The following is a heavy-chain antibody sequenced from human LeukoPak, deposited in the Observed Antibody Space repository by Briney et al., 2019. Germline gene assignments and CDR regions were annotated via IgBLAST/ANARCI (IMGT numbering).Heavy chain of an antibody. V-gene: IGHV3-7*01. Sequence: SGGSLRLSCAASGFTFNSYWMCWVRQAPGKGLEWVANIKQDGSVKYYVDSVKGRFTISRDNAKNSLYLQMNSLRAEDTAVYYCARAIGAAAAYWGQGTLVTVAS. D-gene: IGHD6-13*01. CDR1: GFTFNSYW. CDR2: IKQDGSVK. J-gene: IGHJ4*02. CDR3: ARAIGAAAAY.